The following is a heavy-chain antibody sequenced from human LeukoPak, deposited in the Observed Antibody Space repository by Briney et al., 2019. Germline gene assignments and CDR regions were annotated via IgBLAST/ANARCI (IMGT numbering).Heavy chain of an antibody. D-gene: IGHD3-10*01. V-gene: IGHV3-74*01. CDR2: INADGSST. J-gene: IGHJ3*02. CDR3: ARYYGSGTYAVDI. Sequence: GGSLRLSCADSGFTFSSYYMHWVRQAPGTGLEWFSRINADGSSTTYADSVKGRFIISRDNAKNTLYLQMSSLRVEDTAVYYCARYYGSGTYAVDIWGQGTMVTVSS. CDR1: GFTFSSYY.